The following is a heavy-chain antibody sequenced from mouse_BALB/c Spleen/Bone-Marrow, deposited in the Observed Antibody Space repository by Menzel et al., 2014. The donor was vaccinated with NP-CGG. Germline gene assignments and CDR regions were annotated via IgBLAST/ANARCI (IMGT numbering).Heavy chain of an antibody. CDR2: IRNKANGYTT. V-gene: IGHV7-3*02. CDR1: GFTFTDYY. Sequence: VQLKDSGGGSVQPGGSLRLSCATSGFTFTDYYMSWVRQPPGKALEWLGFIRNKANGYTTEYSASVEGRFTISRDNSQRILYLQMNTLRAEDSATYYCARDENVGIYWYFDVWGAGTTVIVSS. J-gene: IGHJ1*01. CDR3: ARDENVGIYWYFDV.